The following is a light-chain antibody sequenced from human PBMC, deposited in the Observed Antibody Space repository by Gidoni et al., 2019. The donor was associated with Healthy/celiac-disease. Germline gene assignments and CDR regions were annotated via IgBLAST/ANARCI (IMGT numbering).Light chain of an antibody. CDR3: MQSIPPSYS. Sequence: DIVVTQTPLTLSVPPGQQASIPCKSSQSLLHSDGKTYLYLYLQKPGQPPQLLFYEVSNRFSGVPGRFSGSGSGTDFTLKSSRVEAEDVGVYSFMQSIPPSYSFGQGTKLEIK. V-gene: IGKV2D-29*01. J-gene: IGKJ2*03. CDR1: QSLLHSDGKTY. CDR2: EVS.